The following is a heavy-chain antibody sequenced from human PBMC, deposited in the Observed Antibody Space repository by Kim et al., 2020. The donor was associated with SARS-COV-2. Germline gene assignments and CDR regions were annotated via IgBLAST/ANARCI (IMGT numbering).Heavy chain of an antibody. CDR3: AKDKLVSPMEGTFDY. V-gene: IGHV3-43*01. Sequence: SVKGRFTISRDNSKNSLYLQMISLRTEDTALYYCAKDKLVSPMEGTFDYWGQGTLVTVSS. J-gene: IGHJ4*02. D-gene: IGHD6-6*01.